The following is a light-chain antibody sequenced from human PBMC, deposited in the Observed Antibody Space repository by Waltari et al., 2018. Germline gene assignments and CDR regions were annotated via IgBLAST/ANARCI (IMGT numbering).Light chain of an antibody. CDR2: KVS. V-gene: IGKV2-30*02. Sequence: DVVMTQSPLSLPVTLGQPASISCRSSQSLLHSDGNTHLNWFQQRTGQSPRRIIYKVSSRDPWVQDRFSGSGSGTDFTLKISRVEAEDVGVYYCMQGTHWPPFTFGPGTKVDIQ. CDR3: MQGTHWPPFT. J-gene: IGKJ3*01. CDR1: QSLLHSDGNTH.